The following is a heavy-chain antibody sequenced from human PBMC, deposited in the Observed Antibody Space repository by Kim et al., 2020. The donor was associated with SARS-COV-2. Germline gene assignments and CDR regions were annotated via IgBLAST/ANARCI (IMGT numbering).Heavy chain of an antibody. CDR3: ARAHLHNLGYCSGGSCYSGPFDY. J-gene: IGHJ4*02. CDR2: IYTSGST. Sequence: SETLSLTCTVSGGSISSGSYYWSWIRQPAGKGLEWIGRIYTSGSTNYNPSLKSRVTISVDTSKNQFSLKLSSVTAADTAVYYCARAHLHNLGYCSGGSCYSGPFDYWGQGTLVTVSS. D-gene: IGHD2-15*01. V-gene: IGHV4-61*02. CDR1: GGSISSGSYY.